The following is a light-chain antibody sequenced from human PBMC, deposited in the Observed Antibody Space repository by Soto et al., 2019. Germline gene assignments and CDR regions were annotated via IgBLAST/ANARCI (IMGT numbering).Light chain of an antibody. J-gene: IGLJ2*01. V-gene: IGLV1-51*01. CDR2: ANN. Sequence: QSVLTQPPSTSAAPGQKVTISCTGSSCNIGNNYVSWYQQLPGTAPKLLIYANNQRPSGIPDRFSGSKSGTSGTLGITGLKTGDEADYYCATWYNNLNAMVFGGGTKLTVL. CDR3: ATWYNNLNAMV. CDR1: SCNIGNNY.